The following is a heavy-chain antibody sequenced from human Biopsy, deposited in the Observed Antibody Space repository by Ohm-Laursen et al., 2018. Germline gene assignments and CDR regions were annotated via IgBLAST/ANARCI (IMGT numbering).Heavy chain of an antibody. D-gene: IGHD5-12*01. V-gene: IGHV4-34*01. J-gene: IGHJ4*02. CDR1: GGSFSGSY. CDR3: ARWELGYSANDLRFDY. CDR2: MNYSGST. Sequence: GTLSLTWTVSGGSFSGSYWTWIRQPPGKGLEWLGDMNYSGSTNHNPSLKSRVTISMDTSQNKFPLKLTSVTAADTAVYYRARWELGYSANDLRFDYWGQGTLVTVSS.